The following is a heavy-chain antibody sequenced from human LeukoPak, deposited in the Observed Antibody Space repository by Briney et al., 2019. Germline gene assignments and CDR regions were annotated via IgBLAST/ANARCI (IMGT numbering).Heavy chain of an antibody. CDR3: ARATPPYDSSVGDAFDI. V-gene: IGHV1-2*02. CDR2: INPNSGGT. J-gene: IGHJ3*02. CDR1: GYTFTGYY. D-gene: IGHD3-22*01. Sequence: ASVKVSCKASGYTFTGYYMHWVRQAPGQGLEWMGWINPNSGGTNYAQKFQGRVTMTRDTSISTAYMELSRLRSDDTAVYYCARATPPYDSSVGDAFDIWAKGQWSPSLQ.